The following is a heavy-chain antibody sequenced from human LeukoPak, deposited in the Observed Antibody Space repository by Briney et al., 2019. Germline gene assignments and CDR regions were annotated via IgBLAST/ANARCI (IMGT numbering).Heavy chain of an antibody. CDR2: INHSGST. V-gene: IGHV4-34*01. Sequence: SETLSLTCAVYGGSFSGYYWSWIRQPPGKGLEWIGEINHSGSTNYNLSLKSRVTISVDTSKNQFSLKLSSVTAADTAVYYCARGRITIFGVVIKPFDYWGQGTLVTVSS. CDR1: GGSFSGYY. CDR3: ARGRITIFGVVIKPFDY. J-gene: IGHJ4*02. D-gene: IGHD3-3*01.